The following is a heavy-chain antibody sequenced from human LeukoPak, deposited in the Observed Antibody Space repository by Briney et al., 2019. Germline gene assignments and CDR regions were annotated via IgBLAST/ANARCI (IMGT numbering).Heavy chain of an antibody. CDR3: ARDGLEYSFQDP. Sequence: SETLSLTCTVSGGSISSYYWSWIRQPAGKGLEWIGRIYTSGSTNYNPSLKSRVTMSVDTSKNQFSLKLSSVTAADTAVYYSARDGLEYSFQDPWGQGTLVTVSS. J-gene: IGHJ5*02. CDR1: GGSISSYY. V-gene: IGHV4-4*07. CDR2: IYTSGST. D-gene: IGHD6-6*01.